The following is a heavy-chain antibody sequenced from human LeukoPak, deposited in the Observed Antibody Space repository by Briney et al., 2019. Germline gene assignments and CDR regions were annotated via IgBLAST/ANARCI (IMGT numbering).Heavy chain of an antibody. CDR1: GFTVSSNY. CDR3: ARAGCSGGSCYSVDAFDI. D-gene: IGHD2-15*01. V-gene: IGHV3-66*01. J-gene: IGHJ3*02. CDR2: IYSGGST. Sequence: GGSLRLSCAASGFTVSSNYMSWVRQAPGKGLEWVSVIYSGGSTYYADSVKGRFTISRDNSKNTLYLQMNSLRAEDTAVYYCARAGCSGGSCYSVDAFDIWGQGTMVTVSS.